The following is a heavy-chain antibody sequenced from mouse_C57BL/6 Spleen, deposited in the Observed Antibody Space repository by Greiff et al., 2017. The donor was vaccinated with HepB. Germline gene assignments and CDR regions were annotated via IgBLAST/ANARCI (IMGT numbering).Heavy chain of an antibody. J-gene: IGHJ3*01. D-gene: IGHD1-1*01. V-gene: IGHV6-6*01. Sequence: EVMLVESGGGLVQPGGSMKLSCAASGFTFSDAWMDWVRQSPEKGLEWVAEIRNKANNHATYYAESVKGRFTISRDDSKSSVYLQMNSLRAEDTGIYYCTLITTVEGFAYWGQGTLVTVSA. CDR2: IRNKANNHAT. CDR3: TLITTVEGFAY. CDR1: GFTFSDAW.